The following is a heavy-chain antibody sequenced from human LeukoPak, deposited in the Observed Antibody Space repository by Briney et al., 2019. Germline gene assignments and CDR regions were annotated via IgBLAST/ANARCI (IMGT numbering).Heavy chain of an antibody. V-gene: IGHV4-34*01. D-gene: IGHD3-22*01. CDR3: ARWIPGYYDSSGFFGMDV. Sequence: PSETLSLTCAVYGGSFSNYYWSWIRQPPGKGLEWIGEIHHSGSTNYNPSLKSPVTISIGTPKNQFSLKLSSVTAADTAVYYCARWIPGYYDSSGFFGMDVWGQGTTVTVSS. CDR1: GGSFSNYY. J-gene: IGHJ6*02. CDR2: IHHSGST.